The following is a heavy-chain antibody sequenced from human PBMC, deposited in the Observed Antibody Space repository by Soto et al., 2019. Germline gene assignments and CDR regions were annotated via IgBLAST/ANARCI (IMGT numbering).Heavy chain of an antibody. CDR2: INAYNGNT. Sequence: ASVKVSCKASGYTFTSYGISWVRQAPGQGLEWMGWINAYNGNTNYAQKLQGRVTMTTGTSTSTAYMELRSLRSDDTAVYYCALFHYDILTGYSGDFDYWGQGTLVTVSS. J-gene: IGHJ4*02. V-gene: IGHV1-18*01. CDR3: ALFHYDILTGYSGDFDY. CDR1: GYTFTSYG. D-gene: IGHD3-9*01.